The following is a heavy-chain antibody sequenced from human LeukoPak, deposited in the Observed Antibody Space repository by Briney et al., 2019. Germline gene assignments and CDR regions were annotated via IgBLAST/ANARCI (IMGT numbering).Heavy chain of an antibody. J-gene: IGHJ4*02. CDR2: IRYDGINK. V-gene: IGHV3-30*02. CDR3: AKGGATVVDY. Sequence: GGSLRLSCAASGFALSDYAINWVRQAPGKGLDWVAFIRYDGINKYYADSVKGRFTISRDNSKNTVYLDMNSLTSEDTAVYYCAKGGATVVDYWGQGTLVIVSS. D-gene: IGHD4-23*01. CDR1: GFALSDYA.